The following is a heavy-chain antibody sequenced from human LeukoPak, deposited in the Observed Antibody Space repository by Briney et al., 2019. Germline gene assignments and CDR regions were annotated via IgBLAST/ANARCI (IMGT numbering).Heavy chain of an antibody. CDR1: GGSFSGYY. CDR2: IYYSGST. D-gene: IGHD3-10*01. Sequence: SETLSLTCAVYGGSFSGYYWSWIRQPPGKGLEWIGYIYYSGSTYYNPSLRSRVTISVDTSKNQFSLKLSSVTAADTAVYYCARGRWIWFGELFRYYFDYWGQGTLVTVSS. CDR3: ARGRWIWFGELFRYYFDY. J-gene: IGHJ4*02. V-gene: IGHV4-59*01.